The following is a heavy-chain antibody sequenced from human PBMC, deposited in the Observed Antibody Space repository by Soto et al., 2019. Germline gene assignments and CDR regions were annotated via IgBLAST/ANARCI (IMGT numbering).Heavy chain of an antibody. Sequence: ASVKVSCKASGYTFTSYAMHWVRQAPGQRLEWMGWINAGNGNTKYSQKFQGRVTITRDTSASTAYMELSSLRSEDTAVYYCARIVVVVPAATPHDVFDIWGQGTMVTVSS. CDR1: GYTFTSYA. D-gene: IGHD2-2*01. J-gene: IGHJ3*02. CDR3: ARIVVVVPAATPHDVFDI. V-gene: IGHV1-3*01. CDR2: INAGNGNT.